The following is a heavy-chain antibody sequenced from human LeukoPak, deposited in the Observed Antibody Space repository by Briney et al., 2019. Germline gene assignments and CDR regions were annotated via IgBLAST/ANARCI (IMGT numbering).Heavy chain of an antibody. Sequence: SETLSLTCTVSGYSISSGYYWGWIRQPPGKGLEWIGSIYYSGSTYYNPSLKSRVTISVDTSKNQFSLKLSSVTAADTAVYYCARVDYDILTGYSTWGHFDYWGQGTLVTVSS. V-gene: IGHV4-38-2*02. J-gene: IGHJ4*02. CDR3: ARVDYDILTGYSTWGHFDY. D-gene: IGHD3-9*01. CDR2: IYYSGST. CDR1: GYSISSGYY.